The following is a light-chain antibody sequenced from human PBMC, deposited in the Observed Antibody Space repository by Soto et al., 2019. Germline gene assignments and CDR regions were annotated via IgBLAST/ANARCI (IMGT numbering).Light chain of an antibody. CDR1: QSVSSN. CDR3: QQYNDGPPYT. Sequence: EIVMTQSPATLSVSPGERATLSCRASQSVSSNLAWYQQRPGQSPSLLIYGASPRATGIPARFSGGGSGTEFTLTISSLQSEDFAVYYCQQYNDGPPYTFGQGTKLEIK. J-gene: IGKJ2*01. CDR2: GAS. V-gene: IGKV3-15*01.